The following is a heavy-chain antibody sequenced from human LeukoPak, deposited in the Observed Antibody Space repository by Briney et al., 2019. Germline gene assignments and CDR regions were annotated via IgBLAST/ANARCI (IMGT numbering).Heavy chain of an antibody. Sequence: PSETLSLTCTVPGGSISSYYWSWIRQPAGKGLEWIGRMYLSGNTNYNPSLKSRVTMSPDTSKNQFSLKLSSVTAADTAVYYCARSGSYANDAFDIWGQGTMVTVSS. D-gene: IGHD1-26*01. CDR2: MYLSGNT. J-gene: IGHJ3*02. V-gene: IGHV4-4*07. CDR1: GGSISSYY. CDR3: ARSGSYANDAFDI.